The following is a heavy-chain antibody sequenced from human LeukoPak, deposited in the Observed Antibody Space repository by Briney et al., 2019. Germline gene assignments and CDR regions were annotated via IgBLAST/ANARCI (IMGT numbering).Heavy chain of an antibody. Sequence: ASVKVSCKAYGYTFTSYDINWVRQATGQGLEWMGWMNPNSGSTGYAQKFQGRVTMTRNTSISTAYMELSSLRSEDTAVYYCARGRFLEWLWDYYYYMDVWGKGTTVTVSS. CDR2: MNPNSGST. J-gene: IGHJ6*03. D-gene: IGHD3-3*01. CDR1: GYTFTSYD. V-gene: IGHV1-8*01. CDR3: ARGRFLEWLWDYYYYMDV.